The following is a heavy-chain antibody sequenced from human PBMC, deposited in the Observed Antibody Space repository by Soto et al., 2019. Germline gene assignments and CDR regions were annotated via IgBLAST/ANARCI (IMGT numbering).Heavy chain of an antibody. CDR1: GFTFSSYA. CDR2: ISGSGGST. CDR3: AKDMAARPYYYYGMDV. Sequence: GGSLRLSCAASGFTFSSYAMSWVRQAPGKGLEWVSAISGSGGSTYYADSVKGRFTISRDNSKNTLYLQMNSLRAEDTAVYYCAKDMAARPYYYYGMDVWGHGTTATVSS. J-gene: IGHJ6*02. V-gene: IGHV3-23*01. D-gene: IGHD6-6*01.